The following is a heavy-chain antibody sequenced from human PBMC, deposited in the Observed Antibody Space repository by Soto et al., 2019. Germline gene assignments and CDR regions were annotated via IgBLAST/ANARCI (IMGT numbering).Heavy chain of an antibody. CDR2: IRSKANSYAT. D-gene: IGHD4-17*01. CDR3: TSTLTTVVYYYYGMDV. CDR1: GFTFSGSA. V-gene: IGHV3-73*02. J-gene: IGHJ6*02. Sequence: EVQLVESGGGLVQPGGSLKLSCAASGFTFSGSAMHWVRQASGKGLEWVGRIRSKANSYATAYAASVKGRFTISRDDSKNTAYLQMNSLKTEDTAVYYCTSTLTTVVYYYYGMDVWGQGTTVTVSS.